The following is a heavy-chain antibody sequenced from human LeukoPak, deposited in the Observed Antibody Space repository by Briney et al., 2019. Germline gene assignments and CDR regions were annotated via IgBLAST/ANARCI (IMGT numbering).Heavy chain of an antibody. J-gene: IGHJ5*02. CDR2: ISAYNGNT. CDR1: GYTFTSYV. Sequence: GASVKVSCKASGYTFTSYVISWVRQAPGQGLEWMGWISAYNGNTNYAQKLQGRVTMTTDTSTSTAYMELRSLRSDDTAVYYCASSHYGSGSYFIDWFDPWGQGTLVTVSS. V-gene: IGHV1-18*01. CDR3: ASSHYGSGSYFIDWFDP. D-gene: IGHD3-10*01.